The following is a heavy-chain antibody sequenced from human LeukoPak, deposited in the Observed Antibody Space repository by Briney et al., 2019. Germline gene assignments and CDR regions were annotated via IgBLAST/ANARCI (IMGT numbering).Heavy chain of an antibody. D-gene: IGHD3-9*01. V-gene: IGHV3-30-3*01. CDR1: GFTFSSYA. CDR3: ARATYYDILTGYYFDY. J-gene: IGHJ4*02. CDR2: MSYDGSNK. Sequence: GGSLRLSCAASGFTFSSYAMHWVRQAPREGLEWVAVMSYDGSNKYYADSVKGRFTISRDNSKNTLYLQMNSLRAEDTAVYYCARATYYDILTGYYFDYWGQGTLVTVSS.